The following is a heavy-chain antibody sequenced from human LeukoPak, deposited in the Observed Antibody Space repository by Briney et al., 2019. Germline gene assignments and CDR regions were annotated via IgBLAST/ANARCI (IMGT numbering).Heavy chain of an antibody. Sequence: HGESLKISCKGSGYSFTSYWIGWVRQMPGKGLEWMGIIYPGDFDTRYSPSFQGQVTISADKSISTAYLQWSSLKASDTAMYYCARRGSSGWYGDDAFDIWGQGTMVTVSS. CDR2: IYPGDFDT. CDR1: GYSFTSYW. V-gene: IGHV5-51*01. D-gene: IGHD6-19*01. CDR3: ARRGSSGWYGDDAFDI. J-gene: IGHJ3*02.